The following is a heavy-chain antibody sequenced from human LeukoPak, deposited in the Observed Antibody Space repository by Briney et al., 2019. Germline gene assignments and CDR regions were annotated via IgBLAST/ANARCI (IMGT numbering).Heavy chain of an antibody. CDR3: ATYFYGDYASYYFDF. CDR1: GGSIGSSNW. CDR2: IYHSGTT. D-gene: IGHD4-17*01. V-gene: IGHV4-4*02. Sequence: SETLSLTCAVSGGSIGSSNWWSWARPPPGKGLEWIGEIYHSGTTNYNPSLKSRVTMSVDKSKNQFSLKLSSVTAADTAIYYCATYFYGDYASYYFDFWGQGTLVTASS. J-gene: IGHJ4*02.